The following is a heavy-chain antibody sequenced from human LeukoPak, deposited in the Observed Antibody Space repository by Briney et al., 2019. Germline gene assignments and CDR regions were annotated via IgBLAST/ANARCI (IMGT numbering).Heavy chain of an antibody. J-gene: IGHJ4*02. CDR1: GFTFDDHG. CDR3: ARDRRYDFWSGYYSYYFDC. CDR2: ISWDGRST. Sequence: GGSLRLSCTSSGFTFDDHGMHWVRQGPGKGLEWVALISWDGRSTYYADSVKGRFTISRDSSKNTLYLQMNSLRAEDTAVYYCARDRRYDFWSGYYSYYFDCWGQGTLVTVSS. D-gene: IGHD3-3*01. V-gene: IGHV3-NL1*01.